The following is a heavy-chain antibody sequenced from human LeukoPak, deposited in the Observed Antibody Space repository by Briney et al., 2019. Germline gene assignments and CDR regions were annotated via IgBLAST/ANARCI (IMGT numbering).Heavy chain of an antibody. Sequence: SETLSLTCTVSGGSITDYYWGWIRQPPGKGLEWIGYDYYSGSSNYNPSLKSRVTTSVDTSKNQFSLKLSSVTAADTAVYYCARGPSYYDILTGYYDYWGQGTLVTVSS. D-gene: IGHD3-9*01. CDR3: ARGPSYYDILTGYYDY. CDR1: GGSITDYY. CDR2: DYYSGSS. J-gene: IGHJ4*02. V-gene: IGHV4-59*08.